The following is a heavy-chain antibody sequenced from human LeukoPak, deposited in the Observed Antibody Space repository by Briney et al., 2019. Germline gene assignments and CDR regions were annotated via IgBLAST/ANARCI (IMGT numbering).Heavy chain of an antibody. CDR1: GYSFTNYW. J-gene: IGHJ4*02. Sequence: GESLQISCQGSGYSFTNYWIGWVRLLPGKGLEWMGIIYPGDSDTRYSPSFQGQVTISADKSISTAYLQWSSLKASDTAMYYCARRTDRSFWYLDYWGQGTLVTVSS. CDR3: ARRTDRSFWYLDY. CDR2: IYPGDSDT. V-gene: IGHV5-51*01.